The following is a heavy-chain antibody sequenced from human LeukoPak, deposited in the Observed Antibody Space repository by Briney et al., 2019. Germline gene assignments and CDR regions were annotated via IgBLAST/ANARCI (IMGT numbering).Heavy chain of an antibody. CDR3: ARWDDYGDPPDGFDI. V-gene: IGHV3-21*01. CDR1: GFTFSSYS. Sequence: GGSLRLSCASSGFTFSSYSMNWVRQAPGKGLEWVSSISSSSSYIYYADSVKGRFTISRDNAKNSLYLQMNSLRAEDTAVYYCARWDDYGDPPDGFDIWGQGTMVTVS. CDR2: ISSSSSYI. D-gene: IGHD4-17*01. J-gene: IGHJ3*02.